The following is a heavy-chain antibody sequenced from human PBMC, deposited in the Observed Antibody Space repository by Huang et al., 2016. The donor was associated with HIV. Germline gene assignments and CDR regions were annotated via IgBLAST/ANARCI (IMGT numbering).Heavy chain of an antibody. CDR2: ISYDGSNK. J-gene: IGHJ6*03. V-gene: IGHV3-30-3*01. CDR1: RFTFSNYA. D-gene: IGHD5-12*01. Sequence: QVQLVESGGGVVQPGRSLRLSCAASRFTFSNYAMHWVRQGPGKGLEWGAFISYDGSNKNDADSVKCRFTISRDNSKNTLYLKMNSLRAEDTAVYYCARDLWLRDLYYYYYMDVWGKGTTVTVSS. CDR3: ARDLWLRDLYYYYYMDV.